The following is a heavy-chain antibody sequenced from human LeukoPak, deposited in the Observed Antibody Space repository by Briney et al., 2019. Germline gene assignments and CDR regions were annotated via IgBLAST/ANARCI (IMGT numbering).Heavy chain of an antibody. CDR2: IYTSGIT. D-gene: IGHD6-25*01. CDR3: ARSGGFGSDY. V-gene: IGHV4-4*07. J-gene: IGHJ4*02. CDR1: GGSISSYY. Sequence: PSETLSLTCTVSGGSISSYYWSWIRQPAGKGLEWIGRIYTSGITNYSPSLKSRVTISVDTSKNQFSLKLTSVTAADTAVYFCARSGGFGSDYWGQGTLATVSS.